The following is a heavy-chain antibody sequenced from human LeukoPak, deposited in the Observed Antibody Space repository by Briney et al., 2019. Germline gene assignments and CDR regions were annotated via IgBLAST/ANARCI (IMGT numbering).Heavy chain of an antibody. D-gene: IGHD4-17*01. V-gene: IGHV1-69*06. Sequence: ASVKVSCKASGGTFSSYAISWVRQAPGQGLEWMGGIIPIFGTANYAQKFQGRVTITADKSTSTAYMELSSLRSEDTAVYYCTRNDYGDYFYWGQGTLVTVSS. CDR3: TRNDYGDYFY. CDR2: IIPIFGTA. CDR1: GGTFSSYA. J-gene: IGHJ4*02.